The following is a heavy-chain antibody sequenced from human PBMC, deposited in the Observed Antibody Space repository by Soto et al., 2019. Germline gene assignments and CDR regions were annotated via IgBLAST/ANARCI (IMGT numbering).Heavy chain of an antibody. CDR1: GFTFDDYA. CDR2: ISWNSGSI. Sequence: PGGSLRLSCAASGFTFDDYAMHWVRQAPGKGLEWVSGISWNSGSIGYADPVKGRFTISRDNAKNSLYLQMNSLRAEDTALYYCAKDTYAGATTFDYWGQGALVTVSS. J-gene: IGHJ4*02. V-gene: IGHV3-9*01. D-gene: IGHD1-26*01. CDR3: AKDTYAGATTFDY.